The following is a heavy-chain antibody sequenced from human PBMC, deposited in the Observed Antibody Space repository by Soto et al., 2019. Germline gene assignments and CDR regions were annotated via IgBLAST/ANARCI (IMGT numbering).Heavy chain of an antibody. Sequence: QVQLVQSGAEVKKPGASVKVSCKASGYSFTYYPIHWVRQAPGQGLEWMGWINTGNGNTKNLQRFQRRLTITRDTSASTVXMELNSLTSEDXXXXXXXXXEATGGTGPALFWGQGTPVTVSS. D-gene: IGHD6-13*01. J-gene: IGHJ4*02. V-gene: IGHV1-3*04. CDR1: GYSFTYYP. CDR3: XXXEATGGTGPALF. CDR2: INTGNGNT.